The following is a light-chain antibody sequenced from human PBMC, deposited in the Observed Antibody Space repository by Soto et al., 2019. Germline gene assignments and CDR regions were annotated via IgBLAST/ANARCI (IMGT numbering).Light chain of an antibody. V-gene: IGKV3-20*01. Sequence: EVVLTQSPNTLSLSPGERATLSCWASQSLRSSYLAWYQRKPGQAPRLLMFGASRRATGIPDRFNGSGSGTDFILTISRLEPEDVAVYYCQQYGSSPRTFGQGTKVDIK. CDR2: GAS. J-gene: IGKJ1*01. CDR3: QQYGSSPRT. CDR1: QSLRSSY.